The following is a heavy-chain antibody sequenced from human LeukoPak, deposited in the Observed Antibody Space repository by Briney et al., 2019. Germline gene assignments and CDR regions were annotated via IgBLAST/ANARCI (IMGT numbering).Heavy chain of an antibody. CDR2: ISGSGGST. D-gene: IGHD6-13*01. CDR3: AKAPAYSSSWYYYYMDV. J-gene: IGHJ6*03. CDR1: GFTFSNFA. Sequence: GGSLRLSCAASGFTFSNFAMSWVRQAPGKGLEWVSAISGSGGSTYYADSVKGRFTISRDNSKNTLYLQMNSLRAEDTAVYYCAKAPAYSSSWYYYYMDVWGKGTTVTVSS. V-gene: IGHV3-23*01.